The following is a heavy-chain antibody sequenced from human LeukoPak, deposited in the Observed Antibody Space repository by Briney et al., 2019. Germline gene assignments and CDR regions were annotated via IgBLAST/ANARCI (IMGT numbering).Heavy chain of an antibody. J-gene: IGHJ4*02. D-gene: IGHD3-10*01. CDR3: ARDAYYFGSGSYVDY. CDR2: IWYHGSNE. Sequence: GRSLRLSCAVSGFTLSSYGMHRVRPAPGKGLEWVAVIWYHGSNEFYADSVKGRFTISRDNSKNTLYLQMNSLRAEDTAVYYCARDAYYFGSGSYVDYWGQGTLVTVSS. CDR1: GFTLSSYG. V-gene: IGHV3-33*01.